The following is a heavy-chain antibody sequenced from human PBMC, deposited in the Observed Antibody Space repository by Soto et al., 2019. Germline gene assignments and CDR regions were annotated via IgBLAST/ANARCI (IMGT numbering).Heavy chain of an antibody. V-gene: IGHV5-10-1*01. CDR1: GYSFAGYW. D-gene: IGHD3-22*01. J-gene: IGHJ4*02. CDR3: ARQIYDSDTGPNFQYYFDS. Sequence: PGESLKISCKGSGYSFAGYWITWVRQKPGKGLEWMGRIDPSDSQTYYSPSFRGHVTISAAKSITTVFLQWSSLRASDTAMYYCARQIYDSDTGPNFQYYFDSWGQGTPVTVSS. CDR2: IDPSDSQT.